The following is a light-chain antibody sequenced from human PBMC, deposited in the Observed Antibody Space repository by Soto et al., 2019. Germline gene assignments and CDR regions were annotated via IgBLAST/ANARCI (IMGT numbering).Light chain of an antibody. CDR1: QSFNSY. V-gene: IGKV3-11*01. Sequence: EIVLIQSPATLSLSPGERATLSCRARQSFNSYLAWYQHKPGHATRRLIYDASNRGTCIPAWFSGSGCVSDFIITISSLEHEHFSVYYCPKRSNWPLFTFGPGTKVDIK. CDR3: PKRSNWPLFT. J-gene: IGKJ3*01. CDR2: DAS.